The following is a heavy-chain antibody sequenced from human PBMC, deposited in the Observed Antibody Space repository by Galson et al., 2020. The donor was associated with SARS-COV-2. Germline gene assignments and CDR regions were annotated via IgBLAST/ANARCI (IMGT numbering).Heavy chain of an antibody. V-gene: IGHV5-51*01. CDR3: ARHQWLLGTFDAFDI. Sequence: GESLKISCKGSGYSFTSYWIGWVRQMPGKGLEWMGIIYPGDSDTRYSPSFQGQVTISADKSISTAYLQWSSLKASDTAMYYCARHQWLLGTFDAFDIWGQGTMVTVSS. CDR2: IYPGDSDT. J-gene: IGHJ3*02. D-gene: IGHD3-22*01. CDR1: GYSFTSYW.